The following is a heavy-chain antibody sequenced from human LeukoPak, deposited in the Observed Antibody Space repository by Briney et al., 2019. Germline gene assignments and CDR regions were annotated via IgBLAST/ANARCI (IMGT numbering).Heavy chain of an antibody. CDR1: GFTFDDYG. CDR2: INWNGGST. D-gene: IGHD6-6*01. V-gene: IGHV3-20*04. J-gene: IGHJ6*03. Sequence: GGSLRLSCAASGFTFDDYGMSWVRQAPGKGLEWVSGINWNGGSTGYADSVKGRFTISRDNAKNSLYLQMNSLRAEDTALYYCARVSSTSSHYYYYMDVWGKGTTVTVSS. CDR3: ARVSSTSSHYYYYMDV.